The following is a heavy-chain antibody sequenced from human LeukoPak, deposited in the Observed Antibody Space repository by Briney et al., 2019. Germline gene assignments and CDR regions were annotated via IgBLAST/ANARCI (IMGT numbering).Heavy chain of an antibody. V-gene: IGHV3-66*02. CDR3: AKDRSGYSYGGFDY. CDR1: GFTVSSNY. CDR2: IYSGGST. D-gene: IGHD5-18*01. J-gene: IGHJ4*02. Sequence: GGSLRLSCAASGFTVSSNYVSWVRQAPGKGLEWVSVIYSGGSTYYADSVKGRFTISRDNSKNTLYLQMNSLRAEDTAVYYCAKDRSGYSYGGFDYWGQGTLVTVSS.